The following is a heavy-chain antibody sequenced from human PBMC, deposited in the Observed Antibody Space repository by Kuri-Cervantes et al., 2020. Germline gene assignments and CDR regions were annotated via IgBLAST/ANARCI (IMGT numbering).Heavy chain of an antibody. CDR2: ISAYNGNT. CDR3: ARGGGVLIESFDY. J-gene: IGHJ4*02. Sequence: ASVMVSCKASGYTFPNYGISWVRKAPGQGLEWMGWISAYNGNTNYAQKLQGRVTMTTDTSTSTAYMELRSLRSDDTAVYFCARGGGVLIESFDYWVQGARVTVSS. CDR1: GYTFPNYG. D-gene: IGHD3-16*01. V-gene: IGHV1-18*01.